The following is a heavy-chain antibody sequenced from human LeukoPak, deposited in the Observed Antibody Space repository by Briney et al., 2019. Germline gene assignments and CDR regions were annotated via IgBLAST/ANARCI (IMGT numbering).Heavy chain of an antibody. V-gene: IGHV3-7*03. Sequence: GRSLRLSCAASGFPFSGDWMTWVRQAPGRGLQWVASIKGDGRGKYYVDSVKGRFTVSRDNAKKSLYLQMDSLRVEDMGMYYCARGESDPWGQGTLVTVSS. CDR1: GFPFSGDW. CDR3: ARGESDP. CDR2: IKGDGRGK. J-gene: IGHJ5*02. D-gene: IGHD3-10*01.